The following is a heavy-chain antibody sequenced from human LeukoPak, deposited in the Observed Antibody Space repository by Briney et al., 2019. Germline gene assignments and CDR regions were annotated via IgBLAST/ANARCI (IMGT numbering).Heavy chain of an antibody. V-gene: IGHV4-59*11. J-gene: IGHJ2*01. CDR1: GGSITSHY. D-gene: IGHD1-26*01. Sequence: SETLSLTCTVSGGSITSHYWSWIRQPPGKGLEWIGYIYYSGSTNYNPSLKSRVTISVDTSKNQFSLKLSSVSAADTAVYYCARGPREGAWYFDLWGRGTLVTVSS. CDR2: IYYSGST. CDR3: ARGPREGAWYFDL.